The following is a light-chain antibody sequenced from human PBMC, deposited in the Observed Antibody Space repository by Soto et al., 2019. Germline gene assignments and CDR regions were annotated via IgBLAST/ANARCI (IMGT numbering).Light chain of an antibody. CDR1: NIGSKN. V-gene: IGLV3-21*04. Sequence: SYELTQPPSVSVAPGKTATITCGGNNIGSKNVHWYQQKPGQAPVLVIYSDIDLPSGIPERFSGSNSGNTATLTISTVEAGDEADYYCQVWDSSSDHVVFGGGTKLTVL. J-gene: IGLJ2*01. CDR2: SDI. CDR3: QVWDSSSDHVV.